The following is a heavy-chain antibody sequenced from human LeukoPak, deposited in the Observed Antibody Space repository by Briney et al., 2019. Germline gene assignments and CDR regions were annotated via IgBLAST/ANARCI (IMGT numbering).Heavy chain of an antibody. CDR2: INTNTGNP. D-gene: IGHD5-12*01. CDR1: GYTFTSYG. CDR3: ASSYSSYRKYDAFDI. Sequence: ASVKVSCKASGYTFTSYGISWVRQAPGQGLEWMGWINTNTGNPTYAQGFTGRFVFSLDTSVSTAYLQISSLKAEDTAVYYCASSYSSYRKYDAFDIWGQGTMVTVSS. V-gene: IGHV7-4-1*02. J-gene: IGHJ3*02.